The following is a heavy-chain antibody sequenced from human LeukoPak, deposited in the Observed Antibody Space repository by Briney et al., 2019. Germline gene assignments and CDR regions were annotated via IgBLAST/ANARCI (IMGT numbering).Heavy chain of an antibody. CDR2: IYYSGST. V-gene: IGHV4-59*01. Sequence: SETLSLTCTVSGGSISSYYWSWIRQPPGKGLEWIGYIYYSGSTNYNPSLKSRVTISVDTSKNQFSLKLSSVTAADTAVYYCMRPLSTVHDSFDVWGQGTMVTVSS. J-gene: IGHJ3*01. CDR3: MRPLSTVHDSFDV. D-gene: IGHD4-11*01. CDR1: GGSISSYY.